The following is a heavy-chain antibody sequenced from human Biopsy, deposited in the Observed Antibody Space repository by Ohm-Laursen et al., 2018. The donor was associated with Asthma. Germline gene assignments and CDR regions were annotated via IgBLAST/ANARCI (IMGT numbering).Heavy chain of an antibody. CDR3: VRDGTDDAFDI. V-gene: IGHV3-30*01. J-gene: IGHJ3*02. Sequence: SLRLSCSASGFSFSNFAIHWVRQAPGKGLEWVGVISKDASTQDYADSVKGRFTMARDNSKNTLDLQMNSLREEDTAVYYCVRDGTDDAFDIWGRGTVVSVSS. CDR2: ISKDASTQ. D-gene: IGHD1-1*01. CDR1: GFSFSNFA.